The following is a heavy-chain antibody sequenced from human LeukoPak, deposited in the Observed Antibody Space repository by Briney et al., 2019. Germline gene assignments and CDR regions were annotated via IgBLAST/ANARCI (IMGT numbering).Heavy chain of an antibody. CDR2: ISGSGGST. CDR1: GFTFSSYA. V-gene: IGHV3-23*01. J-gene: IGHJ3*02. D-gene: IGHD2-15*01. Sequence: GGSLRLSCAASGFTFSSYAMSWVRQAPGKGLEWVSAISGSGGSTYYADSVKGRFTISRDNSKNTLYLQMNSLRAEDTAVYYCARDRGCSGGSCYRLLSAFGIWGQGTMVTVSS. CDR3: ARDRGCSGGSCYRLLSAFGI.